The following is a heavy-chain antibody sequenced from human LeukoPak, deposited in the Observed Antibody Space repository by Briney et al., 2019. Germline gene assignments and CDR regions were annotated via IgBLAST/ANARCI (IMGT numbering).Heavy chain of an antibody. CDR2: ISSSSSTI. J-gene: IGHJ6*02. D-gene: IGHD2-21*02. CDR1: GFTFSSYS. Sequence: PGGSLRLSCAASGFTFSSYSMNWVRQAPGKGLEWVSYISSSSSTIYYADSVKGRFTISRVNAKNSLYLQMNSLRAEDTAVYYCARDRHIVVVTAPLWGGDYYYGMDVWGQGTTVTVSS. CDR3: ARDRHIVVVTAPLWGGDYYYGMDV. V-gene: IGHV3-48*04.